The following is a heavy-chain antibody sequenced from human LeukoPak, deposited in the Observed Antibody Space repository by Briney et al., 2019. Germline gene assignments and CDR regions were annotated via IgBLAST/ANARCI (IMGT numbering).Heavy chain of an antibody. CDR3: AKDTRVGELFFDY. V-gene: IGHV3-23*01. CDR2: ISGSDGST. CDR1: GFTFSSYA. Sequence: GGSLRLSCAASGFTFSSYAMSWVRQAPGKGLEWVSAISGSDGSTYYADSVKGRFTISRDNSKNTLYLQMNSLRAEDTAVYYCAKDTRVGELFFDYWGQGTLVTVSS. D-gene: IGHD3-10*01. J-gene: IGHJ4*02.